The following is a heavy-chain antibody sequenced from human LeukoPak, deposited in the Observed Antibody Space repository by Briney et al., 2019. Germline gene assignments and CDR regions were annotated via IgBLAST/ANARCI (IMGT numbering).Heavy chain of an antibody. V-gene: IGHV1-2*02. CDR3: ARVQSPFKQHLAL. Sequence: ASVKVSCKASGYTFTGYYMHWVRQAPGQGLEWMGWINPNSGGTNYAQKFQGRVTMTRDTSISTAYMELSRLRSDDTAVYYCARVQSPFKQHLALWGRGTLVTVSS. D-gene: IGHD6-13*01. CDR1: GYTFTGYY. CDR2: INPNSGGT. J-gene: IGHJ2*01.